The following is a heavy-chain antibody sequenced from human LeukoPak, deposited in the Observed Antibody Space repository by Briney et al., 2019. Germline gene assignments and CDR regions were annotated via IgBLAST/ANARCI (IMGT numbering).Heavy chain of an antibody. CDR1: GGTFSSYA. CDR2: IIPIFGTA. V-gene: IGHV1-69*13. D-gene: IGHD4-17*01. CDR3: ARDPATVTSCFDC. Sequence: SVKVSCKASGGTFSSYAISWVRQAPGQGLEWMGGIIPIFGTANYAQKFQGRVTITADESTSTAYMELSSLRSEDTAVYYCARDPATVTSCFDCWGQGTLVTVSS. J-gene: IGHJ4*02.